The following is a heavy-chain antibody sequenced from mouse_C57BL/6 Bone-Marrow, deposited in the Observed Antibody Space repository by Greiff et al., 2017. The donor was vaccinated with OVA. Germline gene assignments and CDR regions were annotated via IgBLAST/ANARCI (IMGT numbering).Heavy chain of an antibody. Sequence: EVHLVESGGGLVQPGGSMKLSCVASGFTFSNYWMNWVRQSPEKGLEWVAQIRLKSDNYATNYAESVKGRFTISRDDSKSRVYLQMNNLRAEDTGIYYCARDYGSSLYAMDYWGQGTSVTVSS. CDR3: ARDYGSSLYAMDY. CDR2: IRLKSDNYAT. D-gene: IGHD1-1*01. J-gene: IGHJ4*01. CDR1: GFTFSNYW. V-gene: IGHV6-3*01.